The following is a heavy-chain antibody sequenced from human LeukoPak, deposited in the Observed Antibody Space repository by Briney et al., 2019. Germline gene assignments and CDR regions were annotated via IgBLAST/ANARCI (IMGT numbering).Heavy chain of an antibody. CDR2: ISGSGGST. D-gene: IGHD6-13*01. CDR3: AVIAAAGTETTWNFYYYMDV. V-gene: IGHV3-23*01. CDR1: KFNFNSYG. J-gene: IGHJ6*03. Sequence: GGSLRLSCTTSKFNFNSYGMTWVRQAPGRGLEWVSSISGSGGSTQYAASVQGRFTISRDNSKNTLYLQMNSLRAEDTAVYYCAVIAAAGTETTWNFYYYMDVWGKGTTVTV.